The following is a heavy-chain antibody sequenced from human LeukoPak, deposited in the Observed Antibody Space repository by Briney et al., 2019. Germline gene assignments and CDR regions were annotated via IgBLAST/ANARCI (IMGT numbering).Heavy chain of an antibody. D-gene: IGHD5-12*01. CDR3: ARGERGYSGYDDTTYFDY. Sequence: KPSETLSLTCAVFGGSLSDHDWSWIRQPPGKGLEWIGEINHRGATNYNPSLKSRVTLPLDTSKNQVSLKLNSLTVADTAVYYCARGERGYSGYDDTTYFDYWGQGTLVTVSS. CDR2: INHRGAT. CDR1: GGSLSDHD. V-gene: IGHV4-34*01. J-gene: IGHJ4*02.